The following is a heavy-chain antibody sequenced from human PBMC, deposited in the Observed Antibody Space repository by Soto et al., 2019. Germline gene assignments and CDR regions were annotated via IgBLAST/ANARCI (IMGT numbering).Heavy chain of an antibody. CDR2: INHSGST. V-gene: IGHV4-34*01. CDR3: ARTWIQLWSRGNFDY. CDR1: GGSFSGYY. D-gene: IGHD5-18*01. Sequence: SETLSLTCAVYGGSFSGYYWSWIRQPPGKGLEWIGEINHSGSTNYNPSLKSRVTISVDTSKNQFSLKLSSVTAADTAVYYCARTWIQLWSRGNFDYWGQGTLVTV. J-gene: IGHJ4*02.